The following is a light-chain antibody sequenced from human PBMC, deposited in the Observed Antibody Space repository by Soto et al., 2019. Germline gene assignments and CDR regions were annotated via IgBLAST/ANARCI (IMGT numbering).Light chain of an antibody. CDR1: QSVRSN. CDR2: GAS. V-gene: IGKV3-15*01. CDR3: QQYSAWPLT. Sequence: EIVMTQSPAILSVSPGERATLFCRASQSVRSNFLAWYQHKPGQAPRLLIHGASTRATGVPARFSGSASKTEFTLTISSLQSEDFAVYYCQQYSAWPLTFGGGTKVEIK. J-gene: IGKJ4*01.